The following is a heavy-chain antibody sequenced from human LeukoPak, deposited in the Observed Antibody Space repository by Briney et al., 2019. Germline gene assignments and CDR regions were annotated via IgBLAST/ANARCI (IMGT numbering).Heavy chain of an antibody. V-gene: IGHV3-33*06. CDR3: AKSVHPLDY. Sequence: GRSLRLSCAASGFTFSIYGMHWVRQAPGKGLEWVAVIWYDGSNKYYADSVKGRFTISRDNSKNTLYLQMNSLRAEDTAVYYCAKSVHPLDYWGQGTLVTVSS. J-gene: IGHJ4*02. CDR1: GFTFSIYG. CDR2: IWYDGSNK.